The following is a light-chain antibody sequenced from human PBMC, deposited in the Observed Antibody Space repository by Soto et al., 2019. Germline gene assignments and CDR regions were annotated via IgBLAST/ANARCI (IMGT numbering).Light chain of an antibody. CDR1: QSISRY. CDR2: AAS. J-gene: IGKJ3*01. CDR3: QQTYSTLLT. V-gene: IGKV1-39*01. Sequence: DIQMTQSPSALSASVGDRVTITCRASQSISRYLNWYQQKPGKAPEPLIYAASSLQSGVPSRFSGSGSGTDFTLTISSLQPEDFATYFCQQTYSTLLTFGPGTKVDIK.